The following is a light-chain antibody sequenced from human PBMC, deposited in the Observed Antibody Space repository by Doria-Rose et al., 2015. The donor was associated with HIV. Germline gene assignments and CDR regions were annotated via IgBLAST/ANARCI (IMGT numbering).Light chain of an antibody. CDR2: DGS. CDR3: HQYGTSWT. J-gene: IGKJ1*01. V-gene: IGKV3-20*01. CDR1: QSFSSTY. Sequence: TQSPGTLSLSPGERATLSCRASQSFSSTYLAWYQQNPGQAPSLLIYDGSTRATGIPDRFSASGSGTDFTLTINRLEPEDFALYYCHQYGTSWTFGQGTKVE.